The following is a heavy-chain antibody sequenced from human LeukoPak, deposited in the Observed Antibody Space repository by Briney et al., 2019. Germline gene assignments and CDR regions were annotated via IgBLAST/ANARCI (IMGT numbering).Heavy chain of an antibody. J-gene: IGHJ4*02. CDR1: GGTFNSYA. V-gene: IGHV1-69*13. D-gene: IGHD3-22*01. Sequence: SVKVSCKTSGGTFNSYAISWVRQAPGQGLEWMGGIIAIFRTANYAQKFQGRVTITADEFMSTVYMELSSLRSGDTAVYYCARHSGYHSTTHLDYWGQGTLVTVSS. CDR3: ARHSGYHSTTHLDY. CDR2: IIAIFRTA.